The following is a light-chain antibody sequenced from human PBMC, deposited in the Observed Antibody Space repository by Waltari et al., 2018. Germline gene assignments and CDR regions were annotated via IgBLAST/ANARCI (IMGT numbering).Light chain of an antibody. CDR2: DVT. J-gene: IGLJ1*01. CDR3: CSYADRYTYV. Sequence: QSALTQPRSVSASPGQSVTISCTGASSDVGGYNYVSWYRQHPGKAPQLLISDVTKRPSGVPARVSGSKSGNTASLTISGLQAEDEAEYYCCSYADRYTYVFGTGTKVTVL. CDR1: SSDVGGYNY. V-gene: IGLV2-11*01.